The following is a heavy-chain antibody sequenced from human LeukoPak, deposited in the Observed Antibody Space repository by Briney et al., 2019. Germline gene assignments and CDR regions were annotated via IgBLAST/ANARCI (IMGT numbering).Heavy chain of an antibody. V-gene: IGHV1-69*05. CDR1: GGTFISYA. J-gene: IGHJ4*02. Sequence: SXXVSCKASGGTFISYAISWVRRAPGQGLEWMGRIIPIFGTANYAQKFQGRVTITTDESTSTAYMELSSLRSEDTAVYYCAREMATRPTFDYWGQGTLVTVSS. CDR3: AREMATRPTFDY. D-gene: IGHD5-24*01. CDR2: IIPIFGTA.